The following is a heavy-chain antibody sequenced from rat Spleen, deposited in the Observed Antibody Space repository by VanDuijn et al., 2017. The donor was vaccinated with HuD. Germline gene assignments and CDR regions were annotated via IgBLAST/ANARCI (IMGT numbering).Heavy chain of an antibody. D-gene: IGHD1-12*03. CDR1: GFSLTSYH. Sequence: QVQLKESGPGLVQPSQTLSLTCTVSGFSLTSYHVSWIRQPPGKGLEWMGVIWAGGSTADNSVFKSRLTISRDISKSQVFLKMNSLQTADTATYYCARMGGLLSPPFDYWGQGVMVTVPS. V-gene: IGHV2-43*01. J-gene: IGHJ2*01. CDR3: ARMGGLLSPPFDY. CDR2: IWAGGST.